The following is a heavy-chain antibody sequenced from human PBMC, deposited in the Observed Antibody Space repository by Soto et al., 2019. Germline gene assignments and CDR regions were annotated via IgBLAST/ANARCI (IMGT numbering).Heavy chain of an antibody. J-gene: IGHJ3*02. CDR3: TTFAPAAGTRDAFDI. V-gene: IGHV3-15*07. D-gene: IGHD6-13*01. CDR1: GFIFSNAW. CDR2: IKSKTDGETR. Sequence: PGGSLRLSCGGSGFIFSNAWINWVRQAPGKGLEWVGRIKSKTDGETRDYTAPVKGRFTISRDDSKNTLYLQMNSLKTEDTAVYYCTTFAPAAGTRDAFDIWGQGTMVTVSS.